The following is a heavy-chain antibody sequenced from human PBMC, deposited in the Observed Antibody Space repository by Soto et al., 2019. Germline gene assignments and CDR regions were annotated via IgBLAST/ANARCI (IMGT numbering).Heavy chain of an antibody. D-gene: IGHD3-3*01. V-gene: IGHV3-30-3*01. Sequence: QVQLVESGGGVVQPGRSLRLSCAPSGFTFSNYAMHWVRQAPGKGLEWVAVISYDGSNKYYADSVKGRFTISRDNXKXTXXLQMNSLRAEDTAVYYCARDKRDLRFLEWSYYFDSWGQGTLVTVSS. CDR1: GFTFSNYA. J-gene: IGHJ4*02. CDR2: ISYDGSNK. CDR3: ARDKRDLRFLEWSYYFDS.